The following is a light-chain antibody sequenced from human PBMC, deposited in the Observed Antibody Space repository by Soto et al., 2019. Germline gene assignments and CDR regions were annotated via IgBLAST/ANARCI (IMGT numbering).Light chain of an antibody. CDR3: QQRSNWLWT. CDR2: EAS. V-gene: IGKV3-11*01. CDR1: QSVRSW. Sequence: TQSPSTVSASVGYRGTITCRASQSVRSWLAWYQQKPGQAPRLLIHEASNRATGIPARFSGSGSGTDFTLTISSLEPEDFAVYYCQQRSNWLWTFGQGTKVDIK. J-gene: IGKJ1*01.